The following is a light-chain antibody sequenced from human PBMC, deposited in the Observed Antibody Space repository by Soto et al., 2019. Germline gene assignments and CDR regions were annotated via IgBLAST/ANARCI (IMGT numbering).Light chain of an antibody. CDR3: ISYTSSSALI. J-gene: IGLJ2*01. Sequence: QSALTQPASVSGSPGQSITISCTGSTSDIGSDNLVSWYQQHPGKAPKLMIYEGNKRPSGVSNRFSGSRSGNTASLTISGLQAEDEADYYCISYTSSSALIFGGGTKVTVL. CDR2: EGN. CDR1: TSDIGSDNL. V-gene: IGLV2-14*02.